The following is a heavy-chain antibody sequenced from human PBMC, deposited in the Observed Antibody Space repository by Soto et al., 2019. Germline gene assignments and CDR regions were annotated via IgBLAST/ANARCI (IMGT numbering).Heavy chain of an antibody. CDR1: GFIFSDYE. CDR3: VGEYCTGGTGFGAFVI. J-gene: IGHJ3*02. D-gene: IGHD2-8*02. CDR2: ISDGGKTI. V-gene: IGHV3-48*03. Sequence: ELQLVESGGGLVQPGGSLTLSCAASGFIFSDYEVDWVRQAPGKGLEWIAYISDGGKTIYYEASVKGRFTIFRDDGKKSLSVHMYKLGAEYAGVYFCVGEYCTGGTGFGAFVIWGEGTMVTVSS.